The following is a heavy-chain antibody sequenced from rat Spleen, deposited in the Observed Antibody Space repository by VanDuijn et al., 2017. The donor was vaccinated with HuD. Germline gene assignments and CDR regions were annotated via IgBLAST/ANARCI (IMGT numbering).Heavy chain of an antibody. V-gene: IGHV5-25*01. CDR1: GFTFSNFV. J-gene: IGHJ3*01. CDR2: ISISGGTT. Sequence: EVQLVESGGGLVQPGRSMKLSCAASGFTFSNFVMAWVRQAPTKGLEWVASISISGGTTYYRDSVKGRFTISRDNAKSTLYLQMDSLTSEDTATYYCTTGDYGYTRLFAYWGQGTLVTVSS. CDR3: TTGDYGYTRLFAY. D-gene: IGHD1-6*01.